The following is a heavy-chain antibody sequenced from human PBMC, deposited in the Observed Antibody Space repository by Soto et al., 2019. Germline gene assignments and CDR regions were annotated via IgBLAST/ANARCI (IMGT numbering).Heavy chain of an antibody. CDR2: IYSGGST. Sequence: EVQLVESGGGLVQPGGSLRLSCAASGFTVSSNYMSWVRQAPGKGLEWVSVIYSGGSTYSADSVKGRFTISRDNSKNTLYLQMNILRADDTSVYYCAKLSGDAFDIWGQGTMDTVSS. CDR3: AKLSGDAFDI. J-gene: IGHJ3*02. V-gene: IGHV3-66*01. CDR1: GFTVSSNY. D-gene: IGHD3-10*01.